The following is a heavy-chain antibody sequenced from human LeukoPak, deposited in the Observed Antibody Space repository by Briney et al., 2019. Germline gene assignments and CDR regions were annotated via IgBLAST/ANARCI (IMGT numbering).Heavy chain of an antibody. CDR2: IKQDGSEK. J-gene: IGHJ3*01. Sequence: GGSLRLSCAASGFTFSSYWMSWVRQAPGKGLEWVANIKQDGSEKYYVDSVKGRFTISRDNSKNTLYLQMNSLRAEDTAVYYCARENPIDYYGSGSYSKVWGQGTMVTVSS. D-gene: IGHD3-10*01. CDR1: GFTFSSYW. V-gene: IGHV3-7*01. CDR3: ARENPIDYYGSGSYSKV.